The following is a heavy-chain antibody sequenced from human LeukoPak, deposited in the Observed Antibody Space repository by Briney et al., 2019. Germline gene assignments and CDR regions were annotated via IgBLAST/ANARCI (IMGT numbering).Heavy chain of an antibody. Sequence: PGGSLRLSCAASGFTVSSNYMSWVRQAPGKGLEWVSVIYSGGSTYYADSVKGGFTISRDNSKNTLYLQMNSLRAEDTAVYYCARDQYSYAHAAHWGQGTLVAVSS. CDR3: ARDQYSYAHAAH. CDR1: GFTVSSNY. D-gene: IGHD5-18*01. CDR2: IYSGGST. J-gene: IGHJ4*02. V-gene: IGHV3-66*01.